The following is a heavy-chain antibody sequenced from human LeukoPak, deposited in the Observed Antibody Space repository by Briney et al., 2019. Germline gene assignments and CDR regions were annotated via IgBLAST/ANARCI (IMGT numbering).Heavy chain of an antibody. CDR2: TSFDGSNK. V-gene: IGHV3-30-3*01. CDR1: GFIFSTYA. CDR3: ARAALSSGWKAGINH. J-gene: IGHJ4*02. Sequence: GRSLRLSCTASGFIFSTYALHWVRLPPGKGLQWVALTSFDGSNKYYADSVKGRFTVSRDNSKNTLYLQMSSLKTEDTAVYYCARAALSSGWKAGINHWGRGTQVTVSS. D-gene: IGHD6-19*01.